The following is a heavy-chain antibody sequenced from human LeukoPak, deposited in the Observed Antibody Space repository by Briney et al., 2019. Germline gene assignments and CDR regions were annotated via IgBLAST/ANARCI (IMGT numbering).Heavy chain of an antibody. CDR1: GGSISSGDYY. Sequence: PSETLSLTCTVSGGSISSGDYYWSWIRQPPGKGLGWIGYIYYSGSTYYNPSLKSRVTISVDTSKNQFSLKLSSVTAADTAVYYCARHFTAVEFNWFDPWGQGTLVTVSS. CDR3: ARHFTAVEFNWFDP. J-gene: IGHJ5*02. CDR2: IYYSGST. D-gene: IGHD6-19*01. V-gene: IGHV4-30-4*01.